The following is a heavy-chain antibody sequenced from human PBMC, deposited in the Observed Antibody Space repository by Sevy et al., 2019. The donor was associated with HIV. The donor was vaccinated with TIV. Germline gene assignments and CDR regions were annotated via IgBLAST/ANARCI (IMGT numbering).Heavy chain of an antibody. J-gene: IGHJ5*02. CDR3: ARSPPVVVVPGAPSWFDP. CDR2: INESGIT. CDR1: DGSFSGYY. D-gene: IGHD2-2*01. V-gene: IGHV4-34*01. Sequence: SETLSLTCAVHDGSFSGYYWNWIRQLPGKGLEWIGEINESGITYYNPSIKSRVTISVDTSKKQFSLRLNSVTAVDSAVYFCARSPPVVVVPGAPSWFDPWGQGTLVTVSS.